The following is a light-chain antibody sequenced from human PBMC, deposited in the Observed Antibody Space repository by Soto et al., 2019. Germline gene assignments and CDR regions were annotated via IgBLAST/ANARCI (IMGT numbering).Light chain of an antibody. CDR3: QQYNVWPPLT. CDR1: QSVNSN. Sequence: EIVMTQSPATLSVSPGERATLSCRASQSVNSNLAWYRQKPGQAPRLLISDASTRATGVPSRFSGSGSGTALTLTISSLQSEDFGIYYCQQYNVWPPLTFGGGTKVEIK. V-gene: IGKV3-15*01. CDR2: DAS. J-gene: IGKJ4*01.